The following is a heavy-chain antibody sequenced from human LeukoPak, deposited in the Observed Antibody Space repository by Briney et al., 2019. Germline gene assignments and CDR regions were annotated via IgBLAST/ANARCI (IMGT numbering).Heavy chain of an antibody. V-gene: IGHV4-59*12. D-gene: IGHD4-17*01. CDR1: GGSISSYY. J-gene: IGHJ4*02. Sequence: PSETLSLTCTVSGGSISSYYWSWIRQPPGKGLEWIGYIYYSGSTNYNPPLKSRVTISVDTSKNQFSLKLSSVTAADTAVYYCAREYYGDPYFDYWGQGTLVTVSS. CDR2: IYYSGST. CDR3: AREYYGDPYFDY.